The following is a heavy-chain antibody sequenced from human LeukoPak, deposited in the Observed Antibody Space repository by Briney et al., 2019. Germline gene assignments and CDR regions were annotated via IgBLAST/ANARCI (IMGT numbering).Heavy chain of an antibody. CDR3: AKALGYCSGGSCPSDY. J-gene: IGHJ4*02. D-gene: IGHD2-15*01. Sequence: GGSLRLSCAASGFTFSSYSMNWVRQAPGKGLEWVAFIRYDGSNKYYADSVKGRFTISRDNSKNTLYLQMNSLRAEDTAVYYCAKALGYCSGGSCPSDYRGQGTLVTVSS. CDR2: IRYDGSNK. V-gene: IGHV3-30*02. CDR1: GFTFSSYS.